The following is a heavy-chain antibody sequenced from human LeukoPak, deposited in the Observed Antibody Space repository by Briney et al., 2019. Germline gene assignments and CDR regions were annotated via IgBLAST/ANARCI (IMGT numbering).Heavy chain of an antibody. CDR2: IYYSGST. CDR3: ARVSNDFSGNGAFDI. CDR1: GGSISGFY. J-gene: IGHJ3*02. Sequence: SETLSLTCTVSGGSISGFYWIWIRQSPGKALEWIGYIYYSGSTNYNPSLKSRAALSVDTSKNQFSLKLSSATAADTALYYCARVSNDFSGNGAFDIWGQGTMVTVSS. D-gene: IGHD4-23*01. V-gene: IGHV4-59*01.